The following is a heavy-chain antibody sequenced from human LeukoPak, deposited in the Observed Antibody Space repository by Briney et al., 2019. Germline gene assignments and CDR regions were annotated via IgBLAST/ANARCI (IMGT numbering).Heavy chain of an antibody. J-gene: IGHJ4*02. CDR2: IWYDGSNK. V-gene: IGHV3-33*01. Sequence: GGSLRLSCAASGFTFSSYGMHWVRQAPGKGLEWVAVIWYDGSNKYYVDSVKGRFTISRDNSKNTLYPQMNSLRAEDTAVFYCARETEAFDNWGQGTLVTVSS. CDR1: GFTFSSYG. CDR3: ARETEAFDN.